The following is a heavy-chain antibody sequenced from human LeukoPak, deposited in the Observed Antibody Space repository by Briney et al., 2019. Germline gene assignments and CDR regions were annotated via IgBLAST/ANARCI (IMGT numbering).Heavy chain of an antibody. V-gene: IGHV3-66*01. J-gene: IGHJ4*02. CDR3: AGGPSGYHNT. Sequence: GGSLRLSCAASEFSVGSNYMTWVRQAPGKGLEWVSLIYSGGSTYYADSVEGRFTISRDNSKNTLYLQMKSLRAEDTAVYYCAGGPSGYHNTGGQGTLVTVSS. D-gene: IGHD5-12*01. CDR2: IYSGGST. CDR1: EFSVGSNY.